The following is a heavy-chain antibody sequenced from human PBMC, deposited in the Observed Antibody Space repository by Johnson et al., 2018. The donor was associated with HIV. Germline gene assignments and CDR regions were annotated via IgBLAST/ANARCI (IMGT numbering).Heavy chain of an antibody. Sequence: VQLVESGGGVVQPGGSLRVSCAASGFTFSSYVMSWVRQAPGKGLEWVSAISGSGGSTYYTDSVKGRFTISRDNSKNTLYLQMNSLRAEDTAVDYCAKEEGLAAAGTGEAFDIWGQGTMVTVSS. CDR2: ISGSGGST. CDR1: GFTFSSYV. V-gene: IGHV3-23*04. D-gene: IGHD6-13*01. CDR3: AKEEGLAAAGTGEAFDI. J-gene: IGHJ3*02.